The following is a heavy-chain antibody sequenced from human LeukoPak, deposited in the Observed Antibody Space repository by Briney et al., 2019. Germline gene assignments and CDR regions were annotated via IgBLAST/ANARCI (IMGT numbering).Heavy chain of an antibody. CDR3: ATTDRRSNFGSYSTCV. J-gene: IGHJ6*01. Sequence: PSETLSHTCTVSGDSISNYFWSWIRQPPGKRLEWIGYIFDSRRTKYNPSLKSRVTLSIHTSKNQLSLKLTSVTAADTAVYYCATTDRRSNFGSYSTCVGGKKTTVTVSS. CDR2: IFDSRRT. V-gene: IGHV4-59*08. D-gene: IGHD2-15*01. CDR1: GDSISNYF.